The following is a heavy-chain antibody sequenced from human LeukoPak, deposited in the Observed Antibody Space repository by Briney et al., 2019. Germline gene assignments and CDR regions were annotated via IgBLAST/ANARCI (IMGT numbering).Heavy chain of an antibody. CDR3: ARDVNGYGGNSEDY. D-gene: IGHD4-23*01. V-gene: IGHV3-30*03. Sequence: PGGSPRLSCAASGFTFKNHNMNWVRQAPGKGLEWVAVISYDGSNKYYADSVKGRFTISRDNSKNTLYLQMNSLRAEDTAVYYCARDVNGYGGNSEDYWGQGTLVTVSS. J-gene: IGHJ4*02. CDR1: GFTFKNHN. CDR2: ISYDGSNK.